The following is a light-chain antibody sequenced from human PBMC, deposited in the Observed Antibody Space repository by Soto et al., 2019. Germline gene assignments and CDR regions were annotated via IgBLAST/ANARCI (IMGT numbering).Light chain of an antibody. CDR3: QQYNNWPLT. J-gene: IGKJ1*01. Sequence: EIVMTQSPATLSVSPGERATLSCRASQIVSNLAWYQQKPGQAPRLLIHGASTRATGIPARFSGSGSGTEFTLTINSLQSEEFAIYYCQQYNNWPLTFGQGTKVEV. V-gene: IGKV3-15*01. CDR2: GAS. CDR1: QIVSN.